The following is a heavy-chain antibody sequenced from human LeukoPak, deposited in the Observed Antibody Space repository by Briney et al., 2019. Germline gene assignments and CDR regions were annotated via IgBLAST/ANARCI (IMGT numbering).Heavy chain of an antibody. V-gene: IGHV1-69*04. CDR3: ARWTGDCSSTSCYGGGFDY. CDR2: IIPILGIA. Sequence: GASVKVSCKASGGTFSGYAISWERQAPGQGLEWMGRIIPILGIANYAQKFQGRVTITADKSTSTAYMELSSLRSEDTAVYYCARWTGDCSSTSCYGGGFDYWGQGTLVTVSS. CDR1: GGTFSGYA. D-gene: IGHD2-2*01. J-gene: IGHJ4*02.